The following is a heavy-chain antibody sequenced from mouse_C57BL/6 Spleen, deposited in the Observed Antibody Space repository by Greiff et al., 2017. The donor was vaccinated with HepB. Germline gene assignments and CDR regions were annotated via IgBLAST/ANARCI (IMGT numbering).Heavy chain of an antibody. V-gene: IGHV1-61*01. Sequence: QVQLQQPGAELERPGSSVKLSCKASGYTFTSYWMDWVKQRPGQGLEWIGNIYPSDSETHYNQKFKDKATLTVDKSSSTAYMQLSSLTSEDSAVYYCARFYYGNYYAMDYWGQGTSVTVSS. CDR3: ARFYYGNYYAMDY. D-gene: IGHD2-1*01. CDR2: IYPSDSET. J-gene: IGHJ4*01. CDR1: GYTFTSYW.